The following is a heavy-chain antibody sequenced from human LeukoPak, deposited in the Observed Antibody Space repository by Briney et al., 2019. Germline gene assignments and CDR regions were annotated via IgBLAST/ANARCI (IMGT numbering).Heavy chain of an antibody. J-gene: IGHJ4*02. CDR1: GFSLSNYA. CDR2: IGGSGGNT. Sequence: GGSLRLSCAASGFSLSNYAMSWVRQAPGKGLEWVSAIGGSGGNTFSADSVKGRFTISRDISKNTLYLQMNSLRAEDTAVYYCAKAQATNIYGPGYWGQGTLVTVSS. CDR3: AKAQATNIYGPGY. V-gene: IGHV3-23*01. D-gene: IGHD5-18*01.